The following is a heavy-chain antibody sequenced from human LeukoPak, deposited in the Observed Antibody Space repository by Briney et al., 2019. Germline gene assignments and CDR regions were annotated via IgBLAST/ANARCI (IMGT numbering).Heavy chain of an antibody. V-gene: IGHV4-59*01. CDR1: GGSISSYY. Sequence: SETLSLTCTVSGGSISSYYWSWIRQPPGKGLEWIGYIYYSGSTNYNPSLKSRVTISVDTSKNQFSLKLSSVTAADTAVYYCAREGTERVAVARTPDAFDIWGQGTMVTVPS. D-gene: IGHD6-19*01. CDR3: AREGTERVAVARTPDAFDI. J-gene: IGHJ3*02. CDR2: IYYSGST.